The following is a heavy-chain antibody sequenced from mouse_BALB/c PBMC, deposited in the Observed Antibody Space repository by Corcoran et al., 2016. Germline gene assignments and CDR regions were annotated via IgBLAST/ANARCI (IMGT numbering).Heavy chain of an antibody. Sequence: EVQLQQSGAELVKPGASVKLSCTASGFNIKDTNMHWVKQRPEQGLECIGRMDPANGNTKYDPKFQGKATRTADTSSNTAYLQLSSLTSEDTAVYYCARFEYGRAWFAYWGQGTLVTVSA. J-gene: IGHJ3*01. CDR2: MDPANGNT. CDR1: GFNIKDTN. D-gene: IGHD2-10*02. CDR3: ARFEYGRAWFAY. V-gene: IGHV14-3*02.